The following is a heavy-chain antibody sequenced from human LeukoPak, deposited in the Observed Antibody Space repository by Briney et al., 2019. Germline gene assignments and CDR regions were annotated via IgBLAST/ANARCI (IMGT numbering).Heavy chain of an antibody. J-gene: IGHJ5*02. Sequence: SETLSLTCTVSGGSISSYYWSWIRQPPGKGLEWIGYIYYSGSTNYNPSLKSRVTISVDTSKNQFSLKLSSVTAADTAVYYCARGAYYYDSSGYYWFDPWGQGTLVTVSS. CDR3: ARGAYYYDSSGYYWFDP. CDR1: GGSISSYY. CDR2: IYYSGST. V-gene: IGHV4-59*01. D-gene: IGHD3-22*01.